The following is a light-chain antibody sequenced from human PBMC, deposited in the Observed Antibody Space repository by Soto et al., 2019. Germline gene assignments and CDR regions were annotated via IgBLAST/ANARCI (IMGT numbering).Light chain of an antibody. CDR3: QSYDSSLSAYV. CDR1: SSNIGAGYD. Sequence: QSVLTQPPSVSGAPGQMVTISCTGSSSNIGAGYDVHWYQQLPGAAPKLLIFRNNNRPSGVPDRFSGSKSGTSASLAITGLQAEDEADYYCQSYDSSLSAYVFATGTKLTVL. V-gene: IGLV1-40*01. J-gene: IGLJ1*01. CDR2: RNN.